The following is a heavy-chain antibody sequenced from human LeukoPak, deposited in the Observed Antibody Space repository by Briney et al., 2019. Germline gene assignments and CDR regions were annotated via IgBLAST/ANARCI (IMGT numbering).Heavy chain of an antibody. D-gene: IGHD6-19*01. V-gene: IGHV2-70*04. Sequence: SRPALVKPTQTLTLTCTFSGFSLNTSGMRVSWIRQPPGMALEWLARIDWDDDKFYSTSLKTRLTISKDTSKNQVVLTMTNMDPVDTATYYCARGYSSGFSFDYWGQGTLVTVSS. CDR2: IDWDDDK. CDR1: GFSLNTSGMR. CDR3: ARGYSSGFSFDY. J-gene: IGHJ4*02.